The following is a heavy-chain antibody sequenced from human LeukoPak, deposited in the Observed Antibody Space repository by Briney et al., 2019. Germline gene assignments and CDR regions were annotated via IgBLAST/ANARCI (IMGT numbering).Heavy chain of an antibody. CDR2: INHSGST. CDR1: GGSFSGYY. CDR3: ARGPPYYYDSSGYDY. D-gene: IGHD3-22*01. Sequence: PSETLSLTCAVYGGSFSGYYWSWIRQPPGKGLEWIGEINHSGSTYYNPSLKSRVTISVDTSKNQFSLKLSSVTAADTAVYYCARGPPYYYDSSGYDYWGQGTLVTVSS. J-gene: IGHJ4*02. V-gene: IGHV4-34*01.